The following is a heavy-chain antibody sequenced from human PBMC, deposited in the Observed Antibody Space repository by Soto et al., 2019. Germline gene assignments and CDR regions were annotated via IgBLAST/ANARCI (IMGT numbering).Heavy chain of an antibody. D-gene: IGHD3-22*01. CDR1: GYTFTSYG. CDR3: ARDSYYYDSSGRDLGY. CDR2: ISAYNGNT. Sequence: ASVKVSCKASGYTFTSYGISWVRQAPGQGLEWMGWISAYNGNTNYAQKLQGRVTMTTDTSTSTAYMELRSLRSDDTAVYYCARDSYYYDSSGRDLGYWGQGTLVTVSS. V-gene: IGHV1-18*04. J-gene: IGHJ4*02.